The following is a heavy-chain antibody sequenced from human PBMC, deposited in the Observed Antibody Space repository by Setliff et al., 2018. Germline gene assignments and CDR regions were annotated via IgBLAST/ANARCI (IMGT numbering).Heavy chain of an antibody. D-gene: IGHD3-22*01. CDR1: GGSVRSGSYY. Sequence: LSLTCTVSGGSVRSGSYYWSWIRQPAGKGLEWIGRIYTSGSTNYNPSLKSRVAISVDTSKNQFSLRLSSVTAADTAVYYCAKEGYYDHFGYYHYYFDFWGQGTLVTVSS. J-gene: IGHJ4*02. CDR2: IYTSGST. V-gene: IGHV4-61*02. CDR3: AKEGYYDHFGYYHYYFDF.